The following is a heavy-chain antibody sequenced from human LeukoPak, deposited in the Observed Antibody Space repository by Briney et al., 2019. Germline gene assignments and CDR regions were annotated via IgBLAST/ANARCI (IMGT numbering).Heavy chain of an antibody. J-gene: IGHJ4*02. CDR2: IKQDGSRI. V-gene: IGHV3-7*04. CDR3: SRVLAGRCTADTSSPVFDC. CDR1: GITFSIYW. D-gene: IGHD3-16*01. Sequence: GGSLRLSCAASGITFSIYWMSWVRQPPEKGLEWVANIKQDGSRIYYVDSVKGRFTISRANATNSLYLQMSSLRADATTFYSCSRVLAGRCTADTSSPVFDCWGQGTLVTVSS.